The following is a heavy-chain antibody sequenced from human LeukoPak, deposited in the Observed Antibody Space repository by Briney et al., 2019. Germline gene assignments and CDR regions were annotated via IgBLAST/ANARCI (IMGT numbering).Heavy chain of an antibody. CDR3: GRGQQVRWPPPIY. V-gene: IGHV4-34*01. J-gene: IGHJ4*02. CDR1: GGFFSGYH. D-gene: IGHD4-23*01. Sequence: SETLSLTCAVYGGFFSGYHWTWIRQPPGKGLEWIGEIDPNGGTHYKPSLKSRVTMSLDTSKNHFSLKLSSVTAADTAVYYCGRGQQVRWPPPIYWGQGTLVTVSS. CDR2: IDPNGGT.